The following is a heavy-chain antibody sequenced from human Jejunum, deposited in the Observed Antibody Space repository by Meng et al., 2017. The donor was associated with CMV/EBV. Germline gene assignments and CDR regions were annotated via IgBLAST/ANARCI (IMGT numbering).Heavy chain of an antibody. J-gene: IGHJ4*02. CDR1: GFTFSDYG. Sequence: LGLSCAASGFTFSDYGMHWVRQAPGKGLEWVAFIRYDGSNEYYADSVKGRLTISRDNSKSTLFLQMNSLRPEDTAVYYCARDQTGYWGQGTLVTVSS. CDR2: IRYDGSNE. V-gene: IGHV3-30*02. CDR3: ARDQTGY.